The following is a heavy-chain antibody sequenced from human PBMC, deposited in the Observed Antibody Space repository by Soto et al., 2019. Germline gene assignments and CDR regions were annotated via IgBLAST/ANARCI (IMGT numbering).Heavy chain of an antibody. CDR2: ISSGGGST. CDR3: AKEKAAPGGAFDI. Sequence: GGSLRLSCAASGFTFSSYAMSWVRQAPGKGLEWVSAISSGGGSTYYADSVKGRFTISRDNSKNTLYLQMNSLRAEDTAVYYCAKEKAAPGGAFDIWGQGTMVTVSS. CDR1: GFTFSSYA. D-gene: IGHD6-13*01. V-gene: IGHV3-23*01. J-gene: IGHJ3*02.